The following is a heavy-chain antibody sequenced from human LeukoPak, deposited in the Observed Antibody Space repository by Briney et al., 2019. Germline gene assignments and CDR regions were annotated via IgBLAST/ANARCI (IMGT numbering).Heavy chain of an antibody. CDR2: INAGNGNT. J-gene: IGHJ4*02. CDR1: GYTFTSYA. D-gene: IGHD6-13*01. Sequence: ASVNVSCTASGYTFTSYAMHWVRQAPGQRLEWMGWINAGNGNTKYSQKFQGRVTITRDTSASTAYMELSSLRSEDTAVYYCARDPIGSSWPYYFDYWGQGTLVTVSS. CDR3: ARDPIGSSWPYYFDY. V-gene: IGHV1-3*01.